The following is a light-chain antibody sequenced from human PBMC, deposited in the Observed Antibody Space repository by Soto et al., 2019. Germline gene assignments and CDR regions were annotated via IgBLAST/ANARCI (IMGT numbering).Light chain of an antibody. CDR1: RSNIGADYD. J-gene: IGLJ3*02. CDR3: QSYDSSLGGSGV. CDR2: ANN. Sequence: QSVLTQPPSVSGAPGQRVTISCSGNRSNIGADYDVHWYQQFPGTAPKLLIYANNNRPSGVPDRFSGSKSGTSASLAITGLQADDEADYYCQSYDSSLGGSGVFGGGTKVTVL. V-gene: IGLV1-40*01.